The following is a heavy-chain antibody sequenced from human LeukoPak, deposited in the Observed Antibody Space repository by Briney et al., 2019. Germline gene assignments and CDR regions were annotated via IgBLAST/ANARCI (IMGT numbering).Heavy chain of an antibody. Sequence: GGSLRLSCAASGFTFSSYWMHWVRQAPGKGLAWVSRINSDGSSTSYADSVKGRFTISRDNAKNTLYLQMNSLRAEDTAVYYCARAFTGIAAAGFDYWAREPWSPSPQ. CDR2: INSDGSST. J-gene: IGHJ4*02. D-gene: IGHD6-13*01. CDR3: ARAFTGIAAAGFDY. V-gene: IGHV3-74*01. CDR1: GFTFSSYW.